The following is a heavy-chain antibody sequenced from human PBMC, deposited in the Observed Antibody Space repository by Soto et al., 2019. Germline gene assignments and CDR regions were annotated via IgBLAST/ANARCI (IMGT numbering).Heavy chain of an antibody. CDR2: IIPIFGTA. CDR3: ARGGHYYDSSGYSGSYYYYGMDV. D-gene: IGHD3-22*01. Sequence: SVKVSCKASGGTFSSYAISWVRQAPGQGLEWMGGIIPIFGTANYAQKFQGRVTITADESTSTAYMELSSLRSEDTAVYYCARGGHYYDSSGYSGSYYYYGMDVSGQRTAATVSS. CDR1: GGTFSSYA. V-gene: IGHV1-69*13. J-gene: IGHJ6*02.